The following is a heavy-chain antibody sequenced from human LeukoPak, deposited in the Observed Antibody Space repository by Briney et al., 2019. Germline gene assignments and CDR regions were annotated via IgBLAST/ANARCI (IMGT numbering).Heavy chain of an antibody. J-gene: IGHJ6*03. CDR1: GGYISSSSHY. V-gene: IGHV4-39*02. D-gene: IGHD3-9*01. Sequence: SETLSLTCTVSGGYISSSSHYWGWIRQSPGKGLEWIGSINSSASTSYNPSLKSRVAISVDTSKNHFSLNLSSVTATDTAVFYCAKLRNRYFQFYMDVWGTGTTVTVSS. CDR2: INSSAST. CDR3: AKLRNRYFQFYMDV.